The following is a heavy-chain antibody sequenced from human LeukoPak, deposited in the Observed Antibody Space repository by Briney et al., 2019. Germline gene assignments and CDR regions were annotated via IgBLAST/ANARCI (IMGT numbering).Heavy chain of an antibody. J-gene: IGHJ4*02. CDR2: IYYSGST. Sequence: PSETLSLTCTVSGGSISSYYWSWIRQPPGKGLEWIGYIYYSGSTNYNPSLKSRVTISVDTSKNQFSLKLSSVTAAGTAVYYCARGPEVLRFLEWLSFDYWGQGTLVTVSS. V-gene: IGHV4-59*01. D-gene: IGHD3-3*01. CDR3: ARGPEVLRFLEWLSFDY. CDR1: GGSISSYY.